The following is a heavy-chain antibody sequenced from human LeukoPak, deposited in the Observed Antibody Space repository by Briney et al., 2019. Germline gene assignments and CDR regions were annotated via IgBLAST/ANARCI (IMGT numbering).Heavy chain of an antibody. D-gene: IGHD3-22*01. CDR3: ARADYYDSSGQSFDS. J-gene: IGHJ4*02. Sequence: PSETLSLTCTVSGGSISSGSYYWSWIRQPAGKGLEWIGRIYTSGSTNYNPSLKSRVTISVDTSKNQFSLKLSSVTAADTAVYYCARADYYDSSGQSFDSWGQGTLVTVSS. CDR1: GGSISSGSYY. V-gene: IGHV4-61*02. CDR2: IYTSGST.